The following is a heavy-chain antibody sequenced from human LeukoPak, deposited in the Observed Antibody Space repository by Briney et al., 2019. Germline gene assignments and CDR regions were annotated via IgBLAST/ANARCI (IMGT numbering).Heavy chain of an antibody. J-gene: IGHJ4*02. CDR2: ISYDGSNK. CDR3: SKRSTMGSGVPGLDY. D-gene: IGHD3-10*01. Sequence: GGSLRLSCAASGFTFSSYGMHWVRQAPGKGLEWVAVISYDGSNKYYADSVKGRFTISRDNSKNTLYLQMNSLRAEDTAVYYCSKRSTMGSGVPGLDYWGQGTLVTVSS. V-gene: IGHV3-30*18. CDR1: GFTFSSYG.